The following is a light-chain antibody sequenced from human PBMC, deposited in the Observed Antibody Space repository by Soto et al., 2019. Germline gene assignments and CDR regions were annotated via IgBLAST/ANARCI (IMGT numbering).Light chain of an antibody. CDR1: QSVSRN. CDR3: QQYDNWPPYT. V-gene: IGKV3-15*01. J-gene: IGKJ2*01. Sequence: ERVMTQSPATLSASPGERVTLSCRASQSVSRNLAWYQQKPDQAPRLLIHGATTRATGIPARFSGSGSGTEFTLTISSLQSEDFAVYYCQQYDNWPPYTFGQGTKLEIK. CDR2: GAT.